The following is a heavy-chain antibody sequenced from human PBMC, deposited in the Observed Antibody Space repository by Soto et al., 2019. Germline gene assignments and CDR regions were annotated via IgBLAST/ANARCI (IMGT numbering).Heavy chain of an antibody. CDR1: GGTFSSYA. CDR2: IIPIFGTA. D-gene: IGHD3-10*01. V-gene: IGHV1-69*01. Sequence: QVQLVQSGAEVKKPGSSVKVSCQASGGTFSSYAISWVRQAPGQGLEWMGGIIPIFGTANYAQKFQGRVTITADESTSTAYMELSRLRSEDTAVYYCASSPYLSGSYYNYFDYWGQGTLVTVSS. CDR3: ASSPYLSGSYYNYFDY. J-gene: IGHJ4*02.